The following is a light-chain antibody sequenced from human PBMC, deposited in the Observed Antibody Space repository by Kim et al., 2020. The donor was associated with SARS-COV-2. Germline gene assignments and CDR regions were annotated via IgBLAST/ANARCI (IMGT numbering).Light chain of an antibody. CDR3: QQYYRTPYT. CDR1: QSLLYSSTNKKY. J-gene: IGKJ2*01. V-gene: IGKV4-1*01. CDR2: SAS. Sequence: ATINRPSRQSLLYSSTNKKYFAWYQQKPGQPPKLLIYSASSRESGVPDRFNGSGSGTDFTLTISSLQAEDVVVYNCQQYYRTPYTFGQGTKLEI.